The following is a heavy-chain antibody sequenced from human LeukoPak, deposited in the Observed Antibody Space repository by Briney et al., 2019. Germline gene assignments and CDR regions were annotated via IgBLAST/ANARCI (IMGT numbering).Heavy chain of an antibody. J-gene: IGHJ4*02. CDR3: AKDRSSSWTWTIDY. V-gene: IGHV3-30*18. CDR2: ISYDGSNK. CDR1: GFAFSSNG. D-gene: IGHD6-13*01. Sequence: PRRSLRLSCAASGFAFSSNGMHWVRQAPGKGLEWVALISYDGSNKYYADSVKGRFTISRDNSKNTLYLQMNSLRAEDTAVYYCAKDRSSSWTWTIDYWGQGTLVTVSS.